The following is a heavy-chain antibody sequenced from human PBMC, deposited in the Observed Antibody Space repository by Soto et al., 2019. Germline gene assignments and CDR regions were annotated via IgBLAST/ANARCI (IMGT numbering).Heavy chain of an antibody. CDR2: IYSGGST. J-gene: IGHJ6*02. D-gene: IGHD3-3*01. CDR3: AASQPLTIVGEDYYYGMEV. V-gene: IGHV3-53*01. CDR1: GFTVSSNY. Sequence: GSLRLSCAASGFTVSSNYMSWVRQAPGKGLEWVSVIYSGGSTYYADSVKGRFTISRDNSKNTLYLQMNSLRAEDTAVYYCAASQPLTIVGEDYYYGMEVWGQGTTVIVPS.